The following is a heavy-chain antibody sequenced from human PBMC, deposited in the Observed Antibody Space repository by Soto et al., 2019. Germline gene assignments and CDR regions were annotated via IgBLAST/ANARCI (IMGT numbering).Heavy chain of an antibody. D-gene: IGHD3-22*01. Sequence: ASVKVSCKTSGYTFSAYYMHWVRQAPGQGLEWMGWINPKSGGTLYAQKFQGRVTMTRDTSISTAYMELSRLRSDDTAVYYCARGGTFAYDTSGYSVYWGQGTLVNVSS. J-gene: IGHJ4*02. CDR1: GYTFSAYY. CDR3: ARGGTFAYDTSGYSVY. CDR2: INPKSGGT. V-gene: IGHV1-2*02.